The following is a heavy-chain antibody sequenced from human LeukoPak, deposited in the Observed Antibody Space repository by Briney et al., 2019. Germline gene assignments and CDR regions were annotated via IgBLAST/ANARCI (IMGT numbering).Heavy chain of an antibody. CDR2: IIPTFGTA. Sequence: ASVKVSXKASGGTFSSYAISWVRQAPGQGLEWMRGIIPTFGTANYAQKFQGRVTITADESTSTAYMELSSLRSEDTAVYYRARQIRYFDYYYYYMDVWGKGTTVTVSS. D-gene: IGHD3-9*01. CDR3: ARQIRYFDYYYYYMDV. V-gene: IGHV1-69*13. J-gene: IGHJ6*03. CDR1: GGTFSSYA.